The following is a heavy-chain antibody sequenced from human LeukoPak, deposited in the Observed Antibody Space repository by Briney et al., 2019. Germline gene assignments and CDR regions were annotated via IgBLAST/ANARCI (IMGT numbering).Heavy chain of an antibody. CDR2: LSGSGGRT. Sequence: GGSLRLSCAASGFTFSNYGMSRVRQAPGKGLEWVSALSGSGGRTYYADSLKGRFTISRDNSKNTLYLEMSSLRAEDTAIYYCVKDRVGAILYFDYWGQGSLVTVSS. CDR1: GFTFSNYG. J-gene: IGHJ4*02. D-gene: IGHD1-26*01. CDR3: VKDRVGAILYFDY. V-gene: IGHV3-23*01.